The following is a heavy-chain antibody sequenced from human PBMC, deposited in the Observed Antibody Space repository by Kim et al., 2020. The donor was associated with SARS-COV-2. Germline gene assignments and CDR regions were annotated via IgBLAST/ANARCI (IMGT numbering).Heavy chain of an antibody. Sequence: GGSLRLSCAASGFTFDDYAMHWVRQAPGKGLEWVSGISWNSGSIGYADSVKGRFTISRDNAKNSLYLQMNSLRAEDTALYYCAKDMSRYFDWLLFDAFDIWGQGKMVTVSS. V-gene: IGHV3-9*01. CDR3: AKDMSRYFDWLLFDAFDI. CDR2: ISWNSGSI. CDR1: GFTFDDYA. J-gene: IGHJ3*02. D-gene: IGHD3-9*01.